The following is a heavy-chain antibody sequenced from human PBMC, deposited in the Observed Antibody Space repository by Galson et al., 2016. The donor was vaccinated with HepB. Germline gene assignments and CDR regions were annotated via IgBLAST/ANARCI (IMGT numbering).Heavy chain of an antibody. CDR3: ARPRVVMLAGTYLWYYDV. V-gene: IGHV5-51*01. CDR1: GDTLNNFW. D-gene: IGHD1/OR15-1a*01. CDR2: IYLGDSET. Sequence: QSGAEVKKPGESLNISCQASGDTLNNFWLGWVRQMPGQGLEWMGIIYLGDSETIYSPSFEGQVTISADKAVNTAYLQWSGLKASDTAVYYCARPRVVMLAGTYLWYYDVWGRGTLVTVTS. J-gene: IGHJ2*01.